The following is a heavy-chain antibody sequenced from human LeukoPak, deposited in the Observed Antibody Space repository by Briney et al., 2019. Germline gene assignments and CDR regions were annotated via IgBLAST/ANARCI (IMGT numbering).Heavy chain of an antibody. CDR3: ARDSCSSPWFDP. V-gene: IGHV1-2*02. J-gene: IGHJ5*02. CDR1: GYTFTGYY. D-gene: IGHD6-13*01. Sequence: ASVKVSCKASGYTFTGYYIHWVRQAPGQGLEWMGWINPNSGGTNYAQKFQGRVTMTRDTSISTAYMELSRLRSDDTAVYYCARDSCSSPWFDPWGQGTLVTVSS. CDR2: INPNSGGT.